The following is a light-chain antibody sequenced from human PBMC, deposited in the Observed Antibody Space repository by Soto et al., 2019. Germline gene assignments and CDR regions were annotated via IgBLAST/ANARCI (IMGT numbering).Light chain of an antibody. J-gene: IGKJ1*01. CDR2: AAS. CDR1: QSVRSN. Sequence: EIVMTQSPATLAVFPGERVTLSCRASQSVRSNLAWYQQKPGQAPRLLIYAASSRATGVPARFSGSGSGTEFTLTISNLQSEDSAIYYCHQSDNWRSWTFGQGTKVQIK. V-gene: IGKV3-15*01. CDR3: HQSDNWRSWT.